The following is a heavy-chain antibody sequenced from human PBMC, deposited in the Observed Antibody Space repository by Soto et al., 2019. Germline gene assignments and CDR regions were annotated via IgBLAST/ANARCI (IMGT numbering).Heavy chain of an antibody. J-gene: IGHJ3*02. D-gene: IGHD3-3*01. Sequence: ASVKVSCKASGYTFTSYYMHWVRQAPGQGLEWMGIINPSGGSTSYAQKFQGRVTMTRDTSTSTVYMELSSLRSEDTAVYYCARDRRFLEWLFPRHDAFDIWGQGTMVTVSS. CDR2: INPSGGST. V-gene: IGHV1-46*01. CDR1: GYTFTSYY. CDR3: ARDRRFLEWLFPRHDAFDI.